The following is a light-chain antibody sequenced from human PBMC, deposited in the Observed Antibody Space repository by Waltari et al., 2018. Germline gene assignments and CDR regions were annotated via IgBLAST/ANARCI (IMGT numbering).Light chain of an antibody. CDR3: QQHNNFPYS. J-gene: IGKJ2*03. V-gene: IGKV1-16*01. CDR2: AVS. CDR1: QDINNF. Sequence: DIQMTQSPSSLSASVGDRVTITCRANQDINNFLLWFHQRPEQSPKSLIDAVSHLHSGVPSRFSGSRSGPDFTLTISDLQPEDFATYYCQQHNNFPYSLGQGTRLEIK.